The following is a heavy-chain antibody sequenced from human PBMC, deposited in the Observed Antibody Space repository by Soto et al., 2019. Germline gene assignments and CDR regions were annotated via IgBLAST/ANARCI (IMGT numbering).Heavy chain of an antibody. CDR3: ARESGNGDSPEFDY. Sequence: QVQLVESGGGVVQPGRSLRLSCAASGFTFSSYGMHWVRQAPGKGLEWVAVIWYDGSNKYYADSVKGRFTISRDNSKNTLYPQMNSLRAEDTAVYYCARESGNGDSPEFDYWGQGTLVTVSS. D-gene: IGHD4-17*01. CDR2: IWYDGSNK. J-gene: IGHJ4*02. CDR1: GFTFSSYG. V-gene: IGHV3-33*01.